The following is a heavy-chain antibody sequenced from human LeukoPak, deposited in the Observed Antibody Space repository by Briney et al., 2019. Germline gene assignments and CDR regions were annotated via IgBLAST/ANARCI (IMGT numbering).Heavy chain of an antibody. CDR2: ISTSGNTI. D-gene: IGHD3-10*01. CDR1: GFTFRNYE. J-gene: IGHJ4*02. Sequence: GGSLRLSCAGSGFTFRNYEMSWVRQAPGKGLEWVSYISTSGNTIYYADSVKGRFTISRDNAKNSLYLQMNSLRAEDTAVYYCAKVPDYYGSGRYHWGQGTLVTVSS. V-gene: IGHV3-48*03. CDR3: AKVPDYYGSGRYH.